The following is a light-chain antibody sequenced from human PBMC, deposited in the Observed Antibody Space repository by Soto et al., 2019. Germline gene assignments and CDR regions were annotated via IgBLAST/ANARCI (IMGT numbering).Light chain of an antibody. Sequence: EIVLTQSPVTLSLSPGEIATLSCRASKSISSYLAWYHQKAGQAPRLLIYDASNRATGIPSRFSGSGSGTDFTLTISSLEPEDFAVYFCQHRSNRPLTFGQGTRLEIK. CDR3: QHRSNRPLT. J-gene: IGKJ5*01. V-gene: IGKV3-11*01. CDR2: DAS. CDR1: KSISSY.